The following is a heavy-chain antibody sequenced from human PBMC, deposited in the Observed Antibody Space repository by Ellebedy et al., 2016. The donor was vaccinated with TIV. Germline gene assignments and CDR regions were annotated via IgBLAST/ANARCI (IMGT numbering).Heavy chain of an antibody. V-gene: IGHV4-4*07. Sequence: GSLRLXCTVSGYSISSGYYWSWIRQPAGKGLEWIGRIYTSGSTNYNPSLKSRVTMSVDTSKNQFSLKLSSVTAADTAVYYCARYSYGNDAFDIWGQGTMVTVSS. CDR3: ARYSYGNDAFDI. J-gene: IGHJ3*02. CDR1: GYSISSGYY. D-gene: IGHD5-18*01. CDR2: IYTSGST.